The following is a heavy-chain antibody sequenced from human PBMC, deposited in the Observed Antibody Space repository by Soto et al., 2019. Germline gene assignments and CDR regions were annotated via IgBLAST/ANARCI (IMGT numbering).Heavy chain of an antibody. D-gene: IGHD3-22*01. CDR1: GFTFTSSA. J-gene: IGHJ6*02. V-gene: IGHV1-58*01. CDR2: IVVGSGNT. Sequence: ASVKVSCKASGFTFTSSAVQWVRQARGQRLEWIGWIVVGSGNTNYAQKFQERVTITRDMSTSTAYMELSSLRSEDTAVYYCAADRAYYYDSSGYYFIYYYGMDVWGQGTTVTVSS. CDR3: AADRAYYYDSSGYYFIYYYGMDV.